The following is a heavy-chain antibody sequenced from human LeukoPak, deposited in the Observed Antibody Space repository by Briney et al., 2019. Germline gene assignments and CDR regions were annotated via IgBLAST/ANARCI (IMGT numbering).Heavy chain of an antibody. CDR3: ARGIEETLIDY. CDR2: ISSSSSYI. D-gene: IGHD5-24*01. V-gene: IGHV3-21*01. Sequence: GVSLRLSCAASGFTFSSYSMNWVRQAPGKGLEWVSSISSSSSYIYYADSVKGRFTISRDNAKNSLYLQMNSLRAEDTAVYYCARGIEETLIDYWGQGTLVTVSS. CDR1: GFTFSSYS. J-gene: IGHJ4*02.